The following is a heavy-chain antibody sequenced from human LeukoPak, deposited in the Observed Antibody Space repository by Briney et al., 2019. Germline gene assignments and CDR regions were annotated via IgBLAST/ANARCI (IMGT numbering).Heavy chain of an antibody. V-gene: IGHV1-46*01. J-gene: IGHJ4*02. CDR1: GYIFTNYY. Sequence: ASVKVSCKASGYIFTNYYMHWVRQAPGQGLDWMGIINPSGGSTTYAQKFQGRVTMTRDTSTSTVYMELSSLRSEDTAVYYCARDHGSAYYRAPRHWGQGTLVTVSS. CDR2: INPSGGST. CDR3: ARDHGSAYYRAPRH. D-gene: IGHD3-10*01.